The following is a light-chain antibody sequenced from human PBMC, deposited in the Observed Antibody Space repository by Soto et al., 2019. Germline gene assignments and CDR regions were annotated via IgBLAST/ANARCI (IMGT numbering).Light chain of an antibody. V-gene: IGKV1-5*03. CDR2: NAS. CDR3: QQYNSYAST. J-gene: IGKJ4*01. Sequence: DIQMTQSPSTLSASVGDRVTITCRASQSISSWLAWYQQRPGKAPQLLIYNASSLESGVPSRFSGSESGTEFTLTISSLQPEDFATYHCQQYNSYASTFGGGTKVEIK. CDR1: QSISSW.